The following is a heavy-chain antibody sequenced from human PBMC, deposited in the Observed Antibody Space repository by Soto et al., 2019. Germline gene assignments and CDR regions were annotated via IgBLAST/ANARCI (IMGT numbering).Heavy chain of an antibody. CDR2: ISYDGSNK. J-gene: IGHJ6*02. V-gene: IGHV3-30*18. CDR3: AKGVGDFWSGYYTGSHYYYYYGMDV. CDR1: GFTFSSYG. D-gene: IGHD3-3*01. Sequence: PGGSLRLSCAASGFTFSSYGMHWARQAPGKGLEWVAVISYDGSNKYYADSVKGRFTISRDNSKNTLYLQMNSLRAEDTSVYYCAKGVGDFWSGYYTGSHYYYYYGMDVWGQGTTVTVSS.